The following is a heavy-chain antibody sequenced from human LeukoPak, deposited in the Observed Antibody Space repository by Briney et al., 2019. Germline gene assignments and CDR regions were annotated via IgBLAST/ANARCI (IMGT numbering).Heavy chain of an antibody. D-gene: IGHD4-17*01. CDR3: AKDPDSDDYGDAASWYFDL. J-gene: IGHJ2*01. Sequence: GGSLRLSCAASGFTFSSYGMHWVRQAPGKGLEWVAYKRYDGSKKHYADSVKGRFTISRDNSKNTLYLQMNSLRAEDTAVYYCAKDPDSDDYGDAASWYFDLWGRGTLVTVSS. CDR2: KRYDGSKK. CDR1: GFTFSSYG. V-gene: IGHV3-30*02.